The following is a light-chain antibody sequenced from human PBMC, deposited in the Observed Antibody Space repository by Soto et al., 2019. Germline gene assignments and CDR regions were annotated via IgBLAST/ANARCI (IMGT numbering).Light chain of an antibody. J-gene: IGKJ1*01. CDR1: QSSFDTY. CDR3: HQYGNSPWT. V-gene: IGKV3-20*01. Sequence: EVVLTQSPDTLSLSPGVGATLSCRASQSSFDTYLAWFQQKPGQAPRLLIYAASTRATGIPDRFSGSRSGTDFTLTISRLEPEDAAVYYCHQYGNSPWTLGQGTKVEI. CDR2: AAS.